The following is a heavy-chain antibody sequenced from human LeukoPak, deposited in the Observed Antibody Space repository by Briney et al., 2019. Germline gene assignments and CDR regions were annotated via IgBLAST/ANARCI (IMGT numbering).Heavy chain of an antibody. CDR3: ARSRDYYYGSGSYGY. J-gene: IGHJ4*02. D-gene: IGHD3-10*01. V-gene: IGHV1-69*13. CDR2: IIPIFGTA. CDR1: GGTFSSYA. Sequence: SVKVSCKASGGTFSSYAISWVRQAPGQGLEWMGGIIPIFGTANYAQKFQGRVTITADESTSTAYMELSSLRSEDTAVHYCARSRDYYYGSGSYGYWGQGTLVTVSS.